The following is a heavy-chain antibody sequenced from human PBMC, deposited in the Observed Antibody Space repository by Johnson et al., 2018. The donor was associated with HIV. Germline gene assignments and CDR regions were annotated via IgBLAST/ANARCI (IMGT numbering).Heavy chain of an antibody. CDR3: VRGVGGAGDDAFDI. Sequence: VQLVESGGGVVQPGRSLRLSCAASGFTFDDYGMSWVRQAPGKGLEWVSGINWNGGSKGYGDSVKGRFTISRDNAKNSLYMQMNSLRAEDTALYYCVRGVGGAGDDAFDIWGQGTMVTVSS. CDR1: GFTFDDYG. J-gene: IGHJ3*02. V-gene: IGHV3-20*04. CDR2: INWNGGSK. D-gene: IGHD6-19*01.